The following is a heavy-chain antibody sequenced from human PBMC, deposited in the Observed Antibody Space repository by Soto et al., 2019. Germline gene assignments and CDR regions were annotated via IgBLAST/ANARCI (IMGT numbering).Heavy chain of an antibody. CDR3: AGDSSGWYGYYYYGMDV. Sequence: ASVKVSCKASGYTFTGYYMHWVRQAPGQGLEWMGWINPNSGGTNYAQKFQGRVTMTRDTSISTAYMELSRLRSDGTAVYYCAGDSSGWYGYYYYGMDVWGQGTTVTVSS. CDR2: INPNSGGT. V-gene: IGHV1-2*02. CDR1: GYTFTGYY. J-gene: IGHJ6*02. D-gene: IGHD6-19*01.